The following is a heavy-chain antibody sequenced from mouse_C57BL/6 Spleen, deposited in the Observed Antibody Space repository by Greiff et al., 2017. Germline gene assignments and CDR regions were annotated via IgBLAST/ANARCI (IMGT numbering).Heavy chain of an antibody. V-gene: IGHV1-52*01. D-gene: IGHD1-1*01. CDR3: ARNYYGSSWYFDV. Sequence: VQLQQPGAELVRPGSSVKLSCKASGYTFTSYWMHWVKQRPIQGLEWIGNIDPSDSETHYNQKFKDKATLTVDKSSSTAYMQLISLTSEDSAVYYCARNYYGSSWYFDVWGTGTTVTVSS. J-gene: IGHJ1*03. CDR1: GYTFTSYW. CDR2: IDPSDSET.